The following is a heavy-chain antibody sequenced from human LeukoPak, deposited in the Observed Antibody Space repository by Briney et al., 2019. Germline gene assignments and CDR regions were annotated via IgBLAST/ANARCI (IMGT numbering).Heavy chain of an antibody. CDR2: ISWNGSFM. V-gene: IGHV3-9*01. CDR3: EKVRGTYSSGFYFDS. J-gene: IGHJ4*02. Sequence: GRSLRLSCAASGFKFDAYTIHWVRQPPGKGLEWVSIISWNGSFMAYADSVKGRFTISRDNVQYSVYLDMNTLRTEDTAFYFCEKVRGTYSSGFYFDSWGQGTLVTVSS. D-gene: IGHD6-19*01. CDR1: GFKFDAYT.